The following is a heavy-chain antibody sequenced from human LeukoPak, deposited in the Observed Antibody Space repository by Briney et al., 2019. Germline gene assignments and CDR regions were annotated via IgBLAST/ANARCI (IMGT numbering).Heavy chain of an antibody. CDR2: IHHSGST. V-gene: IGHV4-38-2*01. Sequence: GSLRLSCAASGFIFSSYAMSWIRQTPGKGLEWIGSIHHSGSTYYNPSLKSRVTILMDTSKNHFSLKLNSVTAADTAVYYCAGKYYYHSSGYFYVDYWGQGTLVTVSS. J-gene: IGHJ4*02. CDR3: AGKYYYHSSGYFYVDY. D-gene: IGHD3-22*01. CDR1: GFIFSSYA.